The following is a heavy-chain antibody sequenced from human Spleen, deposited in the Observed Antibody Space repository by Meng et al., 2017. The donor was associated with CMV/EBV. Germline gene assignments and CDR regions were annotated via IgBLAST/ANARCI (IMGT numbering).Heavy chain of an antibody. D-gene: IGHD2-8*01. CDR2: INHSGST. V-gene: IGHV4-34*01. CDR3: ATGLMVYYYFDY. J-gene: IGHJ4*02. Sequence: QVQLQQGGSGLLKPSETLSLTCAGYGGSFSGYYWSWNRQPPGKGLEWIGEINHSGSTNYNPSLKSRVTISVDTSKNQFSLKLSSVTASDTAVYYCATGLMVYYYFDYWGQGTLVTVSS. CDR1: GGSFSGYY.